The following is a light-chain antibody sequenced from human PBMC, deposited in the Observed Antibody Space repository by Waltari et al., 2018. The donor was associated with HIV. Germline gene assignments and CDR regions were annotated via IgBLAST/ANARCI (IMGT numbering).Light chain of an antibody. J-gene: IGLJ3*02. CDR3: ASFTGDNTLL. CDR1: ASAFGLYNF. V-gene: IGLV2-14*03. CDR2: DVD. Sequence: SAVTQPSSVSGLPGPSITLSRPGGASAFGLYNFLPWYQQHPGKLPRLILYDVDGRASGVSDRFSGSKSGHTASLNISGLRAEDEADYYCASFTGDNTLLFGGGTKVTVL.